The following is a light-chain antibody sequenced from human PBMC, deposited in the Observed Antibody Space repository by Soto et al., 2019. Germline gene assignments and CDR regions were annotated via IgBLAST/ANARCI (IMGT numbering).Light chain of an antibody. V-gene: IGLV1-40*01. CDR3: HSYDSTLSGSV. Sequence: QSVLTQPPSVSGAPGQRVTISCTGSSSNIGAGFDGHWYQQLPGTAPKVLIYGNTNRPSGVPDRFSGSKSGTSASLAITGLQAEDEADYYCHSYDSTLSGSVFGGGTKLTVL. J-gene: IGLJ2*01. CDR2: GNT. CDR1: SSNIGAGFD.